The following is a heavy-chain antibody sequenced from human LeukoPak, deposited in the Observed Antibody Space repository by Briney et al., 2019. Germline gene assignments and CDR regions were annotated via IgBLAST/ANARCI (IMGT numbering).Heavy chain of an antibody. V-gene: IGHV3-33*08. CDR1: GFTFSSYW. CDR3: ARDGRDFGVVIAHFDY. Sequence: GGSLRLSCAASGFTFSSYWMNWARQAPGKGLEWVAVIWYDGSNKYYADSVKGRFTISRDNSKNTLYLQMNSLRAEDTAVYYCARDGRDFGVVIAHFDYWGQGTLVTVSS. J-gene: IGHJ4*02. D-gene: IGHD3-3*01. CDR2: IWYDGSNK.